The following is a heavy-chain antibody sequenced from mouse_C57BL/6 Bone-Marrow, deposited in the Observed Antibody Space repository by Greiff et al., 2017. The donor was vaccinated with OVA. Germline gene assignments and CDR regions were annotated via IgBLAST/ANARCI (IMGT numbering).Heavy chain of an antibody. V-gene: IGHV5-17*01. CDR3: ARPGDLGYYAMDY. D-gene: IGHD3-3*01. CDR2: ISSGSSTI. CDR1: GFTFSDYG. Sequence: EVQVVESGGGLVKPGGSLKLSCAASGFTFSDYGMHWVRQAPEKGLEWVAYISSGSSTIYYADTVKGRFTISRDNAKNTLFLQMTSLRSEDTAMYYCARPGDLGYYAMDYWGQGTSVTVSS. J-gene: IGHJ4*01.